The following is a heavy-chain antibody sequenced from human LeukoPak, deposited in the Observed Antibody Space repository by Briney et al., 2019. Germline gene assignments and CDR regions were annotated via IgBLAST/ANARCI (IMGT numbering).Heavy chain of an antibody. J-gene: IGHJ6*02. V-gene: IGHV4-34*01. CDR3: AREISGYYYGMDV. Sequence: SETLSLTCAVYGGSFSGYYWSWIRQPPGKGLEWTGEINHSGSTNYNPSLRSRVTISVDTSKIQFSLKLSSVTAADTAVYYCAREISGYYYGMDVWGQGTTVTVSS. CDR2: INHSGST. CDR1: GGSFSGYY. D-gene: IGHD1-26*01.